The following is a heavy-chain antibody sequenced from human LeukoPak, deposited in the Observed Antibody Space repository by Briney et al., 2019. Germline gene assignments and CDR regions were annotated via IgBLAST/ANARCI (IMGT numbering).Heavy chain of an antibody. CDR3: AKSMRSGSYLFPFDY. CDR1: GFTFSSYG. Sequence: PGGSLRLSCAASGFTFSSYGMHWVRQAPGKGLEWVAFIRYDGSNKYYADSVKGRFTISRDNSKNTLYLQMNSLRAEDTAVYYCAKSMRSGSYLFPFDYWGQGTLVTVSS. D-gene: IGHD1-26*01. J-gene: IGHJ4*02. V-gene: IGHV3-30*02. CDR2: IRYDGSNK.